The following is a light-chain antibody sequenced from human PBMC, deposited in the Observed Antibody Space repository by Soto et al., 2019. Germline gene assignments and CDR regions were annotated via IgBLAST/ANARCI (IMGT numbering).Light chain of an antibody. Sequence: DIQMTQSPSTLSASVGDRVTITCRASQSISSWLAWYQQKPGKAPKLLIYKASSLESGVPSRFSGSGSGTEFTLTISSLQPDDFATYYCQQYNSYPAMYTFGQVTKLEIK. J-gene: IGKJ2*01. CDR3: QQYNSYPAMYT. V-gene: IGKV1-5*03. CDR2: KAS. CDR1: QSISSW.